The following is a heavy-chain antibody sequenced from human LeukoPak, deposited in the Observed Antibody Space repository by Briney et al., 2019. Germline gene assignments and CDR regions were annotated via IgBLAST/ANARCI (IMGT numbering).Heavy chain of an antibody. D-gene: IGHD1-14*01. CDR2: ISASGGST. CDR1: GFTFSSYA. CDR3: AKLHNLNSDY. V-gene: IGHV3-23*01. Sequence: GGSLRLSCAASGFTFSSYAMSWVRQAPGKGLEWVSTISASGGSTYYAGSVKGRFTISRDNSRNTLYLQMNSLRAEDTAVYYCAKLHNLNSDYWGQGTLVTVSS. J-gene: IGHJ4*02.